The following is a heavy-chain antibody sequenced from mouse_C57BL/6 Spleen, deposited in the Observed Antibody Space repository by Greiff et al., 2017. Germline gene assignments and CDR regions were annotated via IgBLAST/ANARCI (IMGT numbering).Heavy chain of an antibody. J-gene: IGHJ2*01. D-gene: IGHD1-1*02. CDR3: TQGALYGYFDY. Sequence: VQLQQSGAELVRPGASVKLSCTASGFNIKDYYMHWVKQRPEQGLEWIGRIDPEDGDTEYAPKFQGKATMTVDTSSNTAYLQLSSLTSEDTAVYYCTQGALYGYFDYWGQGTTLTVSS. CDR1: GFNIKDYY. CDR2: IDPEDGDT. V-gene: IGHV14-1*01.